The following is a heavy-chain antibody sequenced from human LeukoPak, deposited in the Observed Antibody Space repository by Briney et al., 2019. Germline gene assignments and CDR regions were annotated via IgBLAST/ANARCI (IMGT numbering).Heavy chain of an antibody. CDR3: AKDNAVAGAFDY. Sequence: GGSLRLSCAASGFTFSSYGMHWVRQAPGKGLEWVAGISYDGSNKYYADSVKGRFTISRDNSKNTLYLQMNSLRAEDTAVYYSAKDNAVAGAFDYWGQGTLVTVSS. V-gene: IGHV3-30*18. CDR2: ISYDGSNK. D-gene: IGHD6-19*01. J-gene: IGHJ4*02. CDR1: GFTFSSYG.